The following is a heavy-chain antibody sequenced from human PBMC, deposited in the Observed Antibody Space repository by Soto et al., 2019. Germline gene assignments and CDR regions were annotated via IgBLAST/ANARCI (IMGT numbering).Heavy chain of an antibody. V-gene: IGHV3-23*01. D-gene: IGHD3-9*01. J-gene: IGHJ4*02. CDR3: AKDLGTYDWPYFDY. CDR2: ISGSGGST. Sequence: TGGSLRLSCAASGFTFSSYAMSWVRQAPGKGLEWVSAISGSGGSTYYADSVKGRFTISRGNSKNTLYLQMNSLRAEDTAVYYCAKDLGTYDWPYFDYWGQGTLVTVSS. CDR1: GFTFSSYA.